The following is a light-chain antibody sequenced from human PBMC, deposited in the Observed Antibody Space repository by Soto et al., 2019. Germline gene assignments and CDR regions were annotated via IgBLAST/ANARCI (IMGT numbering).Light chain of an antibody. CDR1: GSDIGTYNF. CDR2: EVA. CDR3: SSYTNTGTLVV. Sequence: QSALTQPASVSGSPGQSITISCSGSGSDIGTYNFVSWYQHHPGRAPKLIISEVANRPSGVSDRFSGSKSGSLASLTISGLQADYEAVYYCSSYTNTGTLVVFGVGTKVTVL. J-gene: IGLJ3*02. V-gene: IGLV2-14*01.